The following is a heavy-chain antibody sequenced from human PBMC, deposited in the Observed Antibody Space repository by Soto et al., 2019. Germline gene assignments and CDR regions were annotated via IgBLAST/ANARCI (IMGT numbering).Heavy chain of an antibody. V-gene: IGHV3-11*05. CDR3: AKGLTTHSFFDY. D-gene: IGHD1-26*01. CDR1: GFTFSDYY. CDR2: ISSSSDYT. J-gene: IGHJ4*02. Sequence: GGSLRLSCAASGFTFSDYYMSWIRQAPGKGLEWVSYISSSSDYTNYADSVKGRFTISRDNSKNTLYLQMNSLRAEDTAVYYCAKGLTTHSFFDYWGQGTLVTVSS.